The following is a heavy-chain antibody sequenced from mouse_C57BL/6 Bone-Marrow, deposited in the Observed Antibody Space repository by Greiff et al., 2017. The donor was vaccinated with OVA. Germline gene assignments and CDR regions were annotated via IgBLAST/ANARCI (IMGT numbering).Heavy chain of an antibody. J-gene: IGHJ2*01. Sequence: EVKLVESGPELVKPGASVKMSCKASGYTFTDYNMHWVKQSHGKSLEWIGYINPNNGGTSYNQKFKGKATLTVNKSSSTAYMELRSLTSEDSAVYYCARPPYDYEFDYWGQGTTLTVSS. CDR2: INPNNGGT. CDR3: ARPPYDYEFDY. D-gene: IGHD2-4*01. V-gene: IGHV1-22*01. CDR1: GYTFTDYN.